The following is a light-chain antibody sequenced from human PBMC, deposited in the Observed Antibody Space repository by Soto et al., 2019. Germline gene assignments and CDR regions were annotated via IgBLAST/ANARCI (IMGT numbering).Light chain of an antibody. Sequence: DIQMTQSPSILSASLGDRVTITCRASQSIGSWVAWYQQKPGRAPNLLIHKASHLESGVPSRFSGSGSGTEFTLTINSLQPDDFATYYCQQYHIYSGTFGQGTKVDIK. J-gene: IGKJ1*01. CDR3: QQYHIYSGT. CDR1: QSIGSW. CDR2: KAS. V-gene: IGKV1-5*03.